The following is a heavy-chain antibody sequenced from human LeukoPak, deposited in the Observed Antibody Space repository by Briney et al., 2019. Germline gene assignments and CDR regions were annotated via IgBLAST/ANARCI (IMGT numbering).Heavy chain of an antibody. CDR2: INPNSGGT. J-gene: IGHJ4*02. V-gene: IGHV1-2*02. CDR1: GYTFTGYY. CDR3: ARVDYDYVWGSYRSTFDY. Sequence: ASVKVSCKASGYTFTGYYMHWVRQAPGQGLEWMGWINPNSGGTNYAQKFQGRVTMTRDTSISTAYMELSRLRSDDTAVYYCARVDYDYVWGSYRSTFDYWGQGTLVTVSS. D-gene: IGHD3-16*02.